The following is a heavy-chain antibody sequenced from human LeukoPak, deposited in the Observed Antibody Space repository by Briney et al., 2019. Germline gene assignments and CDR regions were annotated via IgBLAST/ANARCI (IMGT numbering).Heavy chain of an antibody. CDR1: GYTFTSYD. CDR3: ARDLRGYSGYDGDI. J-gene: IGHJ3*02. D-gene: IGHD5-12*01. V-gene: IGHV1-8*01. CDR2: MNPNSGNT. Sequence: ASVKVSCKASGYTFTSYDINWVRQATGQGLEWMGWMNPNSGNTGYAQKFQGRVTTTRNTSISTAYMELSSLRSDDTAVYYCARDLRGYSGYDGDIWGQGTMVTVSS.